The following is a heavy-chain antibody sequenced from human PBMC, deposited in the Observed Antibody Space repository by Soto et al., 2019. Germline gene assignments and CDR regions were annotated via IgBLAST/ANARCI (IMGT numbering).Heavy chain of an antibody. CDR1: GGSFSGYY. V-gene: IGHV4-34*01. CDR3: ARVAPHSVPAAIDLFDP. CDR2: INHSGST. J-gene: IGHJ5*02. Sequence: QVQLPQWGAGLLKPSETLSLTCAVYGGSFSGYYWSWIRQPPGKGLEWIGEINHSGSTNYNQSLKSPVTISVDASKNQFSLKLNSVTSTDTAVYSRARVAPHSVPAAIDLFDPWGEGSIVAVSS. D-gene: IGHD2-2*01.